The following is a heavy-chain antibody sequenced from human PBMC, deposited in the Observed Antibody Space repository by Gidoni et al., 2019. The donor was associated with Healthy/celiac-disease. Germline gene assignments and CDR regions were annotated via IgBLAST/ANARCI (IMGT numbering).Heavy chain of an antibody. CDR3: ARTMGDAFDI. CDR2: INPSGGST. J-gene: IGHJ3*02. CDR1: GYTFTSSY. Sequence: QVQLVQSGAEVKKPGASVQVSCKASGYTFTSSYMHWVRQAPGQGLAWMGIINPSGGSTSYAQKFQGRFTMTRDTSTSTVYMDLSSLGSEDTAVYYCARTMGDAFDIWGQGTMVTVSS. V-gene: IGHV1-46*01.